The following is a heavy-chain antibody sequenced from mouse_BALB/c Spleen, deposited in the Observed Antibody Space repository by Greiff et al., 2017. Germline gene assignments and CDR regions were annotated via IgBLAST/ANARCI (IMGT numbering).Heavy chain of an antibody. D-gene: IGHD2-14*01. V-gene: IGHV1S137*01. CDR3: ASPDRYDGAWFAY. CDR1: GYTFTDYA. CDR2: ISTYYGDA. J-gene: IGHJ3*01. Sequence: VKLQESGAELVRPGVSVKISCKGSGYTFTDYAMHWVKQSHAKSLEWIGVISTYYGDASYNQKFKGKATMTVDKSSSTAYMELARLTSEDSAIYYCASPDRYDGAWFAYWGQGTLVTVSA.